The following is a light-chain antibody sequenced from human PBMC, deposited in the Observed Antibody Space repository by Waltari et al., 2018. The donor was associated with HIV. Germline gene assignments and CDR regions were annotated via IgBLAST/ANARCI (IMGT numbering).Light chain of an antibody. CDR1: IISSKR. CDR3: HVWDSSIGVV. Sequence: SYVLTQSPSVSVAPGQTARITCGGNIISSKRVHWYQQKPGQAPVLVVYDDTDRPSGLPELFSASNAGNTATLAIGRVEAEDEADYYCHVWDSSIGVVFGGGTKLTVL. J-gene: IGLJ3*02. V-gene: IGLV3-21*02. CDR2: DDT.